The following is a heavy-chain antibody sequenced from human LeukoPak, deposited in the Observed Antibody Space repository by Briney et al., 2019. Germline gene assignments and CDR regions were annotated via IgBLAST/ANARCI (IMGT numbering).Heavy chain of an antibody. CDR3: ARHPSYTSGWPLDY. Sequence: LIYLGDSDTRYSPSFQGQVTISADKSISTAYLQWSSLKASDTAMYYCARHPSYTSGWPLDYWGQGTLVTVSS. D-gene: IGHD6-19*01. J-gene: IGHJ4*02. V-gene: IGHV5-51*01. CDR2: IYLGDSDT.